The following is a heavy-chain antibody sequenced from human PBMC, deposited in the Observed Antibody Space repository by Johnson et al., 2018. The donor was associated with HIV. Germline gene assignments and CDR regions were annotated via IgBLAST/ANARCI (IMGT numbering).Heavy chain of an antibody. J-gene: IGHJ3*02. Sequence: QVQLVESGAGVVQPGRSLRLSCAASGFTFSSYAMHWVRQAPGKGLEWVTFIRYDGSNKYYADSVKGRFTISRDNSKNTLYLQMNSLRAEDTAVYYCAKDRLDSSGYHIWGQGTMVTVSS. CDR3: AKDRLDSSGYHI. CDR1: GFTFSSYA. V-gene: IGHV3-30*02. CDR2: IRYDGSNK. D-gene: IGHD3-22*01.